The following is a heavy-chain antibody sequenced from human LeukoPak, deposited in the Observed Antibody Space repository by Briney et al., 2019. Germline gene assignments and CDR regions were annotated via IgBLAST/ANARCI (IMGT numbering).Heavy chain of an antibody. CDR2: INPDGGGT. D-gene: IGHD2-15*01. V-gene: IGHV1-46*01. CDR3: ARETAVAAAANYFDN. Sequence: ASVMVSCKASGYAFINYYIHWVRQAPGQGLEWMGIINPDGGGTTFAHRFQGRVAMTRDTSTSTFYMEISSLRSEDTAVYYCARETAVAAAANYFDNWGQGTLVTVSS. CDR1: GYAFINYY. J-gene: IGHJ4*02.